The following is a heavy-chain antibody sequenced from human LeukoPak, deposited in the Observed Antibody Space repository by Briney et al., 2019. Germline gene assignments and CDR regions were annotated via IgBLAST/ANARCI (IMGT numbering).Heavy chain of an antibody. CDR1: GFTFSSYW. D-gene: IGHD5-12*01. CDR2: IWYGGSNK. V-gene: IGHV3-30*02. J-gene: IGHJ6*03. CDR3: AKDVALHYYYMDV. Sequence: GGSLRLSCAASGFTFSSYWMSWVRQAPGKGLEWVAVIWYGGSNKYYADSVKGRFTISRDNSKNTLYLQMNSLRAEDTAVYYCAKDVALHYYYMDVWGKGTTVTVSS.